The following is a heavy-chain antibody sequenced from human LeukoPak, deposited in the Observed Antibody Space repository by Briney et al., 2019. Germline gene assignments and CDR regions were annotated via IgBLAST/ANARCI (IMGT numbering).Heavy chain of an antibody. V-gene: IGHV1-69*01. D-gene: IGHD2-2*01. CDR2: IIPIFGTA. CDR3: ARGGRDCSSTSCYDGFDY. J-gene: IGHJ4*02. Sequence: GASVKVSCKASGGTFSSYAIRWVRQAPGQGLEWMGGIIPIFGTANYAQKFQGRVTITADESTSTAYMELSSLRSEDTAVYYCARGGRDCSSTSCYDGFDYWGQGTLVTVSS. CDR1: GGTFSSYA.